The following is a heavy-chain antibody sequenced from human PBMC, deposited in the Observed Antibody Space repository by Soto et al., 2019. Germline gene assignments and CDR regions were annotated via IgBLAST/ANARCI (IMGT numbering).Heavy chain of an antibody. D-gene: IGHD2-2*01. CDR3: ARDLGQSGRVLPAPNWFDP. V-gene: IGHV1-69*04. J-gene: IGHJ5*02. CDR2: IIPIVGIV. CDR1: GGTFGSYT. Sequence: ASVKVSCKASGGTFGSYTINWVRQAPGQGLEWMGRIIPIVGIVNYAQKLQGRVTITADKSTSTAYMELSSLRSEDTAMHYCARDLGQSGRVLPAPNWFDPWGQGTLVTVSS.